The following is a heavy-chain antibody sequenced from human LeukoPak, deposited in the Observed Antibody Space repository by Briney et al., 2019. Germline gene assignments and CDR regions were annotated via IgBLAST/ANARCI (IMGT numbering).Heavy chain of an antibody. D-gene: IGHD3-3*01. V-gene: IGHV3-48*01. CDR3: ARETNPGSYDFWSGLGGFDP. J-gene: IGHJ5*02. CDR2: ISSSSSTI. CDR1: GFTFSSYS. Sequence: GGSLRLSCAASGFTFSSYSMNWVRQAPGKGLEWVSYISSSSSTIYYADSVKGRFTISRDNAKNSLYLQMNSLRAEDTAVYYCARETNPGSYDFWSGLGGFDPWGQGTLVTVSS.